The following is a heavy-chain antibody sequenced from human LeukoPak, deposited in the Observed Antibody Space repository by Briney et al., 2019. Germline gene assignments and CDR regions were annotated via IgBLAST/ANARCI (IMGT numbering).Heavy chain of an antibody. CDR2: INPNSGGT. CDR1: GYTFTGYY. J-gene: IGHJ6*03. Sequence: ASVKVSCKASGYTFTGYYMHWVRQAPGQGLEWMGWINPNSGGTNYAQKFQGRVTMTRDTSISTAYMELSRLRSDDTAVYYCARNGPEKNCSSTSCYPDGYYYYMDVWGKGTTVTVSS. V-gene: IGHV1-2*02. D-gene: IGHD2-2*01. CDR3: ARNGPEKNCSSTSCYPDGYYYYMDV.